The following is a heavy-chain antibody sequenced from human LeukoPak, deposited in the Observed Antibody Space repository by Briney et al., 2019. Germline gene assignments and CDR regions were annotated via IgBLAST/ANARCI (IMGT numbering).Heavy chain of an antibody. Sequence: PGGSLRLSCAASGFTFSSYAMHWVRQAPGKGLEWVAVISYDGSNKYYADSVKGRFTISRDNFKNTLYLQMNSLRAEDTAVYYCAKDVGKWESLHFFDYWGQGTLVTVSS. CDR3: AKDVGKWESLHFFDY. CDR2: ISYDGSNK. V-gene: IGHV3-30*04. D-gene: IGHD1-26*01. CDR1: GFTFSSYA. J-gene: IGHJ4*02.